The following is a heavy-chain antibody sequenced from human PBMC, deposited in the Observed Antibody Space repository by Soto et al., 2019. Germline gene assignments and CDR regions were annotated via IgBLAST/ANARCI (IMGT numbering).Heavy chain of an antibody. CDR2: IYYSGST. J-gene: IGHJ4*02. CDR1: GGSISSYY. Sequence: PSETLSLTCTVSGGSISSYYWSWIRQPPGKGLEWIGYIYYSGSTNYNPSLKSRVTISVDTSKNQFSLKLSSVTAADTAVYYCASLGLGGWLDYWGQGTLVTVSS. CDR3: ASLGLGGWLDY. V-gene: IGHV4-59*08. D-gene: IGHD3-16*01.